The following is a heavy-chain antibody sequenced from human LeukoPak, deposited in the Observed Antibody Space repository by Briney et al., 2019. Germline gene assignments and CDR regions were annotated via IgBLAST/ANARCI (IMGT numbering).Heavy chain of an antibody. CDR2: ISGSGGSK. Sequence: PGVSLRLSCAASGFTFSSYAMSWVRQAPGKGLEWVSAISGSGGSKYYADSVKGRFTISRDNSKNALYLQMNSLRAEDTAVYYCAKEHTNIFGVVYNSDYWGQGTLVTVSS. V-gene: IGHV3-23*01. CDR3: AKEHTNIFGVVYNSDY. CDR1: GFTFSSYA. D-gene: IGHD3-3*01. J-gene: IGHJ4*02.